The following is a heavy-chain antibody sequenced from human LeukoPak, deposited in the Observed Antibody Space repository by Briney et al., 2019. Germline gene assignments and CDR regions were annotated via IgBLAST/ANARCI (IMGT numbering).Heavy chain of an antibody. CDR2: ISAYNGNT. CDR3: ARDYYDFWSGNYSGLSFDY. Sequence: GASVKVSCKASGYTFTSYVISWVRQAPGQGLEWMGWISAYNGNTNYAQKLQGRVTMTTDTSTSTAYMELRSLRSDDTAVYYCARDYYDFWSGNYSGLSFDYWGQGTLVTVSS. V-gene: IGHV1-18*01. CDR1: GYTFTSYV. J-gene: IGHJ4*02. D-gene: IGHD3-3*01.